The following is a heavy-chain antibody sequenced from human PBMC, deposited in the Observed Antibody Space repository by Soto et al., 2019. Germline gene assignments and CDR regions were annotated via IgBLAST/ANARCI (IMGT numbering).Heavy chain of an antibody. V-gene: IGHV3-23*01. CDR2: ISGSGGST. J-gene: IGHJ3*02. D-gene: IGHD6-19*01. CDR3: AVGYSSVPVGDAFDI. CDR1: GFTFSSYA. Sequence: PGGSLRLSCAASGFTFSSYAMSWVRQAPGKGLEWVSAISGSGGSTYYADSVKGRFTISRDNSKNTLYLQMNSLRAEDTAVYYCAVGYSSVPVGDAFDIWGQGTMVTVSS.